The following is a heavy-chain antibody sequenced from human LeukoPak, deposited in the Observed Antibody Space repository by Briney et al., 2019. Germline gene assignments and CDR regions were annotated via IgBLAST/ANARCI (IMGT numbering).Heavy chain of an antibody. CDR3: ATDPDDAFDI. J-gene: IGHJ3*02. CDR1: GFTFSSYA. Sequence: PGGSLRLSCAASGFTFSSYAMSWVRQASGKGLEWVSAISGSGGSTYYADSVKGRFTISRDNSKNTLHLQMNSLRAEDTAAYYCATDPDDAFDIWGQGTMVTVSS. D-gene: IGHD1-14*01. CDR2: ISGSGGST. V-gene: IGHV3-23*01.